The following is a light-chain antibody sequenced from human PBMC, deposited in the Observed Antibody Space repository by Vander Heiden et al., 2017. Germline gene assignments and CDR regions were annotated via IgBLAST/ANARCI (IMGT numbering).Light chain of an antibody. CDR3: QQYDSPPRT. CDR2: GTS. Sequence: EIVLTQSPGTLSLSPGERATLSCKAPRLLIYGTSSRATGIPDRFSGSGSGTDFTLTISRLEAEDFAVYYCQQYDSPPRTFGQGTKLENK. J-gene: IGKJ2*01. V-gene: IGKV3-20*01.